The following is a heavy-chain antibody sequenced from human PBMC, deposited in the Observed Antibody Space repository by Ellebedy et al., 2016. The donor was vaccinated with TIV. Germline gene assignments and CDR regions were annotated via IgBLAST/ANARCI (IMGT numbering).Heavy chain of an antibody. CDR2: IQASGNT. Sequence: SETLSLXXTVSGGSISNYYWAWIRQPAGKGLEWIGHIQASGNTNSNPSLKSRVTMSVDTSKNQFSLNLYSVTAADTAIYYCAKIPAGSFFGWAFNYWGPGTLVTVSS. CDR3: AKIPAGSFFGWAFNY. D-gene: IGHD3-16*01. J-gene: IGHJ4*02. CDR1: GGSISNYY. V-gene: IGHV4-4*07.